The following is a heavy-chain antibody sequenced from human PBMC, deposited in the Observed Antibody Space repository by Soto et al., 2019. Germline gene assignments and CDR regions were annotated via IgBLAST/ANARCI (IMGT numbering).Heavy chain of an antibody. V-gene: IGHV3-7*03. Sequence: EVQLVESGGGLVQPGGSLRLSCAASGFTFSRYWMSWVRQAPGKGLEWVANIKDDGSDEYYVDSVKGRFTVSRDNAKNSLSLQLSGLRDEDTAVYYCARKQTTVTSLRTYYYGLDVWGQGTPVTVSS. CDR2: IKDDGSDE. CDR1: GFTFSRYW. D-gene: IGHD4-4*01. J-gene: IGHJ6*02. CDR3: ARKQTTVTSLRTYYYGLDV.